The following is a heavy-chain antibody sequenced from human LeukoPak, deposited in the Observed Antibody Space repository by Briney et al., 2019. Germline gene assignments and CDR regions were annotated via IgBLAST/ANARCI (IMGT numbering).Heavy chain of an antibody. CDR2: IRSKANSYAT. V-gene: IGHV3-73*01. CDR1: GSTFSGSA. D-gene: IGHD3-22*01. CDR3: TFYDSSGYGSFDY. J-gene: IGHJ4*02. Sequence: GGSLKLSCAASGSTFSGSAMHWVRQASGKGLEWVGRIRSKANSYATAYAASVKGRFTISRDDSKNTAYLQMNSLKTEDTAVYYCTFYDSSGYGSFDYWGQGTLLTVSS.